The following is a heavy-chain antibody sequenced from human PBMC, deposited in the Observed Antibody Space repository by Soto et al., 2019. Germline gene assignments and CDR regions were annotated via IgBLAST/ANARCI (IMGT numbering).Heavy chain of an antibody. CDR3: ATGNVDSMLEA. CDR2: IYHGGGT. J-gene: IGHJ5*02. CDR1: GGSTSSSGW. Sequence: SETRSRTWAVSGGSTSSSGWWTFFRQAPGKGLEWIGKIYHGGGTNYSPSLKSRVTISIDKSKNHFSLKLSSVTAADTAVYFCATGNVDSMLEAWGRGTLVTVSS. V-gene: IGHV4-4*02. D-gene: IGHD3-16*01.